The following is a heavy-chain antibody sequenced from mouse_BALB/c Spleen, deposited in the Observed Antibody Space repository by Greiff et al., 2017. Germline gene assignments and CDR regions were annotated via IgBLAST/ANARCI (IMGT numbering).Heavy chain of an antibody. CDR1: GYSITSDYA. CDR3: ARYDYSSYAMDY. Sequence: EVHLVESGPGLVKPSQSLSLTCTVTGYSITSDYAWNWIRQFPGNKLEWMGYISYSGSTSYNPSLKSRISITRDTSKNKFFLQLNSVTTEDTATYYCARYDYSSYAMDYWGQGTSVTVSS. V-gene: IGHV3-2*02. CDR2: ISYSGST. D-gene: IGHD2-4*01. J-gene: IGHJ4*01.